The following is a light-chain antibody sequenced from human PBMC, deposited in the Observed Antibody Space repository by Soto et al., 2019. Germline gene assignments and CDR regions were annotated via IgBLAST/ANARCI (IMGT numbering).Light chain of an antibody. V-gene: IGKV3-15*01. CDR3: QQYNNWTPT. CDR2: GAS. Sequence: EIVMTQSPATLSVSPGERATLSCRASQSVSSNLAWYQQKPGQAPRLIIYGASTRETGIPARFSGSGSGTEFTLTISSLQSEDFAVYYCQQYNNWTPTFGQGTRLEIK. J-gene: IGKJ5*01. CDR1: QSVSSN.